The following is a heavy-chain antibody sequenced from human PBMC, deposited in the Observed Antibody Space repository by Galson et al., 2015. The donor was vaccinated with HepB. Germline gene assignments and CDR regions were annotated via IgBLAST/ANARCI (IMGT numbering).Heavy chain of an antibody. CDR2: TFYRSKWYD. CDR3: ARHSQGESVAGPSYYFDY. J-gene: IGHJ4*02. V-gene: IGHV6-1*01. Sequence: CAISGDSVSSNSGAWNWIRQSPSRGLEWLGRTFYRSKWYDDYALSVKSRISINPDTSKNQFSLQLKSVSPDDTAMYFCARHSQGESVAGPSYYFDYWGQGILVTVSS. D-gene: IGHD6-19*01. CDR1: GDSVSSNSGA.